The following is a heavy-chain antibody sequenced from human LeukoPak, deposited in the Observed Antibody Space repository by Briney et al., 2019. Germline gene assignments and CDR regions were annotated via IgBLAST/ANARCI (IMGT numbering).Heavy chain of an antibody. Sequence: GASVKVSCKTSGYTFINYAVQWVRQAPGQRLEWVGWINSGNGNTKYSQKLQGRVTITTDTSASTAYMELSSLTSEDTAVYYCARDPYEVGGFEYWGQGTLVTVSS. V-gene: IGHV1-3*04. J-gene: IGHJ4*02. CDR3: ARDPYEVGGFEY. CDR2: INSGNGNT. D-gene: IGHD1-26*01. CDR1: GYTFINYA.